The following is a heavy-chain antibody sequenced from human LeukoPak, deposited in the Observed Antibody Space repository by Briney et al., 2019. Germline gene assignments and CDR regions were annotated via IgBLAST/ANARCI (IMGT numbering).Heavy chain of an antibody. J-gene: IGHJ4*02. Sequence: PSGTLSLTCAVSSASISRSIWWSWVRQPPGKGLEWIGEIYHGGSTNYNPSLRSRVTISVDKSKNQFSLNLSSVTAADTAVYYCARGEEYGSGTVHFDYWGQGTLVTVSS. CDR2: IYHGGST. CDR3: ARGEEYGSGTVHFDY. V-gene: IGHV4-4*02. D-gene: IGHD3-10*01. CDR1: SASISRSIW.